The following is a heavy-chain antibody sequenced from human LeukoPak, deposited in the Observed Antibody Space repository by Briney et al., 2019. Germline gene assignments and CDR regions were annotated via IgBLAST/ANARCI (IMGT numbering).Heavy chain of an antibody. CDR3: ARDKIVGPTFFDY. CDR2: IKQDESEK. Sequence: RGSMRLSCATSAFTSSTYWMSWVRQAPRNWLEWEANIKQDESEKYYVYSVMGRFTISRDNAKNSLYLQMNSLRAEDTAVYYCARDKIVGPTFFDYWGQGTLVTVSS. CDR1: AFTSSTYW. J-gene: IGHJ4*02. V-gene: IGHV3-7*01. D-gene: IGHD1-26*01.